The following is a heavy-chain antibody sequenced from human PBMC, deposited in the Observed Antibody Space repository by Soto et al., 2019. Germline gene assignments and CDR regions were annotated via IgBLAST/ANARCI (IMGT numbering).Heavy chain of an antibody. CDR2: IIPILGIA. V-gene: IGHV1-69*02. D-gene: IGHD2-21*02. Sequence: ASVKVSCKASGGTFSSYTISWVRQAPGQGLEWMGRIIPILGIANYAQKFQGRVTITADKSTSTAYMELSSLRSEDTAVYYCARWSGVVVTAQPDYWGQGTLVTVSS. CDR1: GGTFSSYT. CDR3: ARWSGVVVTAQPDY. J-gene: IGHJ4*02.